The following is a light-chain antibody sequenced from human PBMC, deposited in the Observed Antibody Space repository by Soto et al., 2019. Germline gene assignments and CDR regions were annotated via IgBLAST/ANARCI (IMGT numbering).Light chain of an antibody. CDR3: SSYAGSRVL. CDR2: EGN. V-gene: IGLV2-23*01. J-gene: IGLJ2*01. CDR1: NSDVGYYNL. Sequence: QPVLTQPASVSASPGQSITISCTGTNSDVGYYNLVSWYQQYPHKAPKLIIYEGNKRPSGVSNRFSGSKSGNTASLTISGLQAEDEADYYCSSYAGSRVLFGGGTKVTVL.